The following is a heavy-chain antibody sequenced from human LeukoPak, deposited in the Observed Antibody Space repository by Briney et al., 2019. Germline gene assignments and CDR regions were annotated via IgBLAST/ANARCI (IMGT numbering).Heavy chain of an antibody. D-gene: IGHD3-10*01. CDR3: ARDRYYYGSGSHGDYYYYGMDV. V-gene: IGHV3-11*04. CDR1: GFTFSDYY. CDR2: ISSSGSTI. J-gene: IGHJ6*02. Sequence: GGSLRLSCAASGFTFSDYYMSWIRQAPGKGLEWVSYISSSGSTIYYADSVKGRFTISRDNAKNSLYLQMNSLRAEDTAVYYCARDRYYYGSGSHGDYYYYGMDVWGQGTTVTVSS.